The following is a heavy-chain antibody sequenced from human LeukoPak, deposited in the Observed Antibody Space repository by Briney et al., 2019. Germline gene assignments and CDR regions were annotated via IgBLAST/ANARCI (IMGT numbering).Heavy chain of an antibody. J-gene: IGHJ4*02. V-gene: IGHV3-23*01. D-gene: IGHD6-13*01. Sequence: GGSLKLSCEASGFTFSNYAMSWVRQAPGKGLEWVSAISGSGGSTYYADSVKGRFTISRDNSKNTLYLQMNSLRAEDTAVYYCAKDHGMGGYSSSWLLFDYWGQGTLVTVSS. CDR3: AKDHGMGGYSSSWLLFDY. CDR1: GFTFSNYA. CDR2: ISGSGGST.